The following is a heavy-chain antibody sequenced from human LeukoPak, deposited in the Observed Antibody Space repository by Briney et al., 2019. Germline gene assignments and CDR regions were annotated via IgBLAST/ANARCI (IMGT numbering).Heavy chain of an antibody. Sequence: SETLSLTCTVSGGSISSSSSYWGWIRQPPGKGLEWIGSIYYSGTTYCNPSLKSRVTISVDTSKNQFSLKLSSVTVADTAVYYCARDTLYCSGGSCKRNDAFDIWGQGTMVTVSS. J-gene: IGHJ3*02. D-gene: IGHD2-15*01. CDR3: ARDTLYCSGGSCKRNDAFDI. CDR2: IYYSGTT. V-gene: IGHV4-39*01. CDR1: GGSISSSSSY.